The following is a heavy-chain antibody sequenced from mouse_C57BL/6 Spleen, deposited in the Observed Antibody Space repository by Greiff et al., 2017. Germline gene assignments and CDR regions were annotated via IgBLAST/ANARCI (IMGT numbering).Heavy chain of an antibody. D-gene: IGHD1-1*01. J-gene: IGHJ3*01. Sequence: EVKLVESGPGLVKPSQSLSLTCPVTGYSITSGYYWNWIRQFPGNKLEWMGYISYDGSNNYNPSLKNRISITRDTSKNQFFLKLNSVTTEDTATYYGARDEDYYGSSPWFAYWGQGTLVTVSA. CDR2: ISYDGSN. CDR1: GYSITSGYY. CDR3: ARDEDYYGSSPWFAY. V-gene: IGHV3-6*01.